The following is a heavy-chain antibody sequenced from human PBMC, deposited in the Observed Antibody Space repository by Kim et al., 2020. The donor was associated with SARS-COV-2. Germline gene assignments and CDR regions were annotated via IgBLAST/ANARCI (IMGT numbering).Heavy chain of an antibody. CDR3: AGYSYAYRGDAFDI. D-gene: IGHD5-18*01. Sequence: GGSLRLSCAASGFTVSSNYMSWVRQAPGKGLEWVSVIYSGGSTYYADSVKGRFTISRDNSKNTLYLQMNSLRAEDTAVYYCAGYSYAYRGDAFDIWGQGTMVTVSS. CDR1: GFTVSSNY. J-gene: IGHJ3*02. V-gene: IGHV3-53*01. CDR2: IYSGGST.